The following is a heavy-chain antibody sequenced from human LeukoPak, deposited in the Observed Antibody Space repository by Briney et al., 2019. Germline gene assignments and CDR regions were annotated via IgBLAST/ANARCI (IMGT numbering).Heavy chain of an antibody. CDR3: AMALSSIRKVPDY. V-gene: IGHV3-23*01. D-gene: IGHD5-12*01. CDR1: GFTLSSYA. CDR2: ISGSGSST. J-gene: IGHJ4*02. Sequence: GGCLRLSCAASGFTLSSYAMSWVRQAPGKGLEWVSTISGSGSSTYYAGSVKGRFTISRDNSKNTLYLQMNSLRAEDTAVYYCAMALSSIRKVPDYWGQGTLVTVSS.